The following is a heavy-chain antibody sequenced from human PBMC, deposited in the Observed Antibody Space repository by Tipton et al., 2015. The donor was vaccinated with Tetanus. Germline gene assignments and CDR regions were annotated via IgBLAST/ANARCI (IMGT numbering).Heavy chain of an antibody. Sequence: TLSLTCSVSGGSVDSGSYHWAWIRQPPGKGLEWIGYVYYNGNTHYNPALKSRVTISVDTSKNQFSLKLSSVTAADTAIYYCAREVPAAGHFDSWGQGTLVTVSS. CDR1: GGSVDSGSYH. J-gene: IGHJ4*02. CDR3: AREVPAAGHFDS. V-gene: IGHV4-61*01. D-gene: IGHD2-2*01. CDR2: VYYNGNT.